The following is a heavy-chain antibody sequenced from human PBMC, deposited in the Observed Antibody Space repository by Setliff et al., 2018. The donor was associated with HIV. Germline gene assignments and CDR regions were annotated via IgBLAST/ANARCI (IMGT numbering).Heavy chain of an antibody. D-gene: IGHD3-16*01. Sequence: SETLSLTCTVSGDSIDSPHCWSWVRQSLEKGLERIGEVCQRGGINYYPFFWSRAIISMDKPRSYFSLRLTSVTAADTAIYFCVRNSGWALGSWGQGILVTVSS. CDR3: VRNSGWALGS. CDR2: VCQRGGI. CDR1: GDSIDSPHC. V-gene: IGHV4-4*02. J-gene: IGHJ4*02.